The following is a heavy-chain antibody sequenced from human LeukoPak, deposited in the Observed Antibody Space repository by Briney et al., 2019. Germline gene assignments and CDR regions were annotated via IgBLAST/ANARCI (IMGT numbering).Heavy chain of an antibody. V-gene: IGHV1-18*01. CDR2: ISAYNGNT. Sequence: ASVKVSCKASGYTFTSYGTSWVRQAPGQGLEWMGWISAYNGNTNYAQKLQGRVTMTTDTSTSTAYMELRSLRSDDTAVYYCARLVATISGAKKIDYWGQGTLVTVSS. J-gene: IGHJ4*02. CDR3: ARLVATISGAKKIDY. D-gene: IGHD5-12*01. CDR1: GYTFTSYG.